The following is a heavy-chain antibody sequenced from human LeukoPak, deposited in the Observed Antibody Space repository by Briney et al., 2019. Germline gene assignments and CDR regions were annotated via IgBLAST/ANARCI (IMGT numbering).Heavy chain of an antibody. CDR2: ISGSGGST. V-gene: IGHV3-23*01. D-gene: IGHD4-23*01. J-gene: IGHJ4*02. CDR3: AKDRLRWPYYFDY. CDR1: GFTFSSYA. Sequence: GGSLRLSCAASGFTFSSYAMSWVRQAPGKGLEWVSAISGSGGSTYYADSVKGRFTISRDNSKNMLYLQMNSLRAEDTAVYYCAKDRLRWPYYFDYWGQGTLVTVSS.